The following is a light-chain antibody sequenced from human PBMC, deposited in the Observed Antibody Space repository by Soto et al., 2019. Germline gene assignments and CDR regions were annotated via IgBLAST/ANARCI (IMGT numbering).Light chain of an antibody. J-gene: IGKJ2*01. CDR2: GAS. V-gene: IGKV3-20*01. CDR1: QSVSSSY. Sequence: EIVLTQSPGTLSLSPGERATLSCRASQSVSSSYLAWYQQKPGQAPRLLIYGASSRATGIPDRFSGSGSGTDSTLTISRLEPEDFAVYYCQQYGGSPLYTFGQGTKVEIK. CDR3: QQYGGSPLYT.